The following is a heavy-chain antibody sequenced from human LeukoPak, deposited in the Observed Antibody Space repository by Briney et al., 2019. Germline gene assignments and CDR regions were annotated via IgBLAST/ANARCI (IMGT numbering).Heavy chain of an antibody. J-gene: IGHJ6*02. V-gene: IGHV3-11*01. CDR2: ISSSGSTI. CDR1: RFTFSDYY. Sequence: GGSLRLSCAASRFTFSDYYMSWIRQAPRKGLEWVSYISSSGSTIYYADSVKGRFTISRDNAKNSLYLQMNSLRAEDTAVYYCAREHYDFWSGYDYGMDVWGQGTTVTVSS. CDR3: AREHYDFWSGYDYGMDV. D-gene: IGHD3-3*01.